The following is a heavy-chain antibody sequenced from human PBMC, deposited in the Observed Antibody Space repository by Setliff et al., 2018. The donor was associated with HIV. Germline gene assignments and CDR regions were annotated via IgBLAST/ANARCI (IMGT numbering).Heavy chain of an antibody. V-gene: IGHV4-4*07. CDR2: FSSSGST. D-gene: IGHD3-16*02. CDR1: GASITTHW. Sequence: ETLSLTCTVSGASITTHWWSWMRQPAWKGLEWIGRFSSSGSTNYTSSLESRVTISVDTSKNQFSLKLSSVTAADTAVYYCAGDQADVYNYLLSGGFDFWGQGAMVTVSS. CDR3: AGDQADVYNYLLSGGFDF. J-gene: IGHJ3*01.